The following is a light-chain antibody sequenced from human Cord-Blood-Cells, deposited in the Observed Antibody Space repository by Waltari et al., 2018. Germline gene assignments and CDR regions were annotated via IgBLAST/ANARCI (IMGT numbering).Light chain of an antibody. CDR1: QSVSSSY. Sequence: EIVLTQSPGTLSLSPGERATLSCRASQSVSSSYLAWYQQKPGQAPRLLIYVASSRATGIRDSVGGSGSGTDFTITISRLAPEDVTVYYCQQYGSSPWTFGKGTKVEIK. CDR2: VAS. V-gene: IGKV3-20*01. J-gene: IGKJ1*01. CDR3: QQYGSSPWT.